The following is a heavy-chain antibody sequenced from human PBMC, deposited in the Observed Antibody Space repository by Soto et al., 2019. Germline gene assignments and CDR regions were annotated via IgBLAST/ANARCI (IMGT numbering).Heavy chain of an antibody. V-gene: IGHV3-30*03. CDR2: ISYDGGNK. D-gene: IGHD2-2*01. Sequence: PGGSLRLSCAPSGFTFSSYGIHWVRQAPGKGLECVAFISYDGGNKYYADSVKGRFTISRDNSQNTLYLQMNSLRAEDTALYYCAREGYCSIPSCTGWVFGMDVWGQGTTVTVSS. J-gene: IGHJ6*02. CDR3: AREGYCSIPSCTGWVFGMDV. CDR1: GFTFSSYG.